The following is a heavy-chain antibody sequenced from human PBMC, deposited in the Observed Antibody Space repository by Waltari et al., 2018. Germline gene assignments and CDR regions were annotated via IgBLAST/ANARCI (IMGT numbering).Heavy chain of an antibody. Sequence: QVQLVQSGAEVKKPGSSVKVSCKASGGTFSSYAISWVRQAPGQGLEWMGGIIPILGTANYAQKFQGIVTITADESTSTAYMELSSLRSEDTAVYYCARVPRYCSSTSCYTLTFDYYYGMDVWGQGTTVTVSS. CDR3: ARVPRYCSSTSCYTLTFDYYYGMDV. CDR2: IIPILGTA. D-gene: IGHD2-2*02. V-gene: IGHV1-69*01. CDR1: GGTFSSYA. J-gene: IGHJ6*02.